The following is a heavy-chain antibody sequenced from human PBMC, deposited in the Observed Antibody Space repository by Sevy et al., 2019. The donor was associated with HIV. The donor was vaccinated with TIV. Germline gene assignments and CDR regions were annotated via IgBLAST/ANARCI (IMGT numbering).Heavy chain of an antibody. Sequence: GGSLRLSCAASGFTFSSYWISWVRQAPGKGLEWVANIKQDGSEKYYVDSVKGRFTISRDNAKNSLYLQMNSLRAEDTAVYYCARDERDYDFWSGYYRGAFDIWGQGTMVTVSS. CDR2: IKQDGSEK. CDR3: ARDERDYDFWSGYYRGAFDI. V-gene: IGHV3-7*03. D-gene: IGHD3-3*01. J-gene: IGHJ3*02. CDR1: GFTFSSYW.